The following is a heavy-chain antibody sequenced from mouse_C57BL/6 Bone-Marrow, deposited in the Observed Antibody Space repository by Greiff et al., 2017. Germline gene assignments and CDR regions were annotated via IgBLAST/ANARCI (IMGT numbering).Heavy chain of an antibody. J-gene: IGHJ2*01. CDR3: ARRVGWLPLY. V-gene: IGHV1-81*01. D-gene: IGHD2-3*01. CDR1: GYTFTSYG. CDR2: IYPRSGNT. Sequence: VQLKESGAELARPGASVKLSCKASGYTFTSYGISWVKQRTGQGLEWIGEIYPRSGNTYYNEKFKGKATLTADKSSSTAYMELRSLTSEDSAVYFCARRVGWLPLYWGQGTTLTVSS.